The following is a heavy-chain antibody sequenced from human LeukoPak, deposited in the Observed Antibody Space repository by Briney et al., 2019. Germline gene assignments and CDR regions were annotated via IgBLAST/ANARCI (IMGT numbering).Heavy chain of an antibody. CDR2: INHSGST. CDR3: ARVVYVWGSYRHCLDY. Sequence: PSETLSLTCAVYGGSFSGYYWSWIRQPPGKGLEWIGEINHSGSTNYNPSLKSRVTISVDTSKNQFSLKLSSVTAADTAVYYCARVVYVWGSYRHCLDYWGQGTLVTVSS. V-gene: IGHV4-34*01. J-gene: IGHJ4*02. CDR1: GGSFSGYY. D-gene: IGHD3-16*02.